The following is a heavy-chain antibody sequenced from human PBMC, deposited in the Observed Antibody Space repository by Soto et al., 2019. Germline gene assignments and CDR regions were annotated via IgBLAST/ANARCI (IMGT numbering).Heavy chain of an antibody. J-gene: IGHJ4*02. D-gene: IGHD3-10*01. CDR1: GGSINSGGYY. V-gene: IGHV4-31*03. Sequence: QVQLQESGPGLVKPSQTLSLTCTVSGGSINSGGYYWSWIRQHPGKGLEWIGYIYNSGSTYYNPSLKSRVTISVDTSKNQFSLKLSSVTAADTAVYCCARGITMVRGVIHTPYFDYWDQGTLVTVSS. CDR3: ARGITMVRGVIHTPYFDY. CDR2: IYNSGST.